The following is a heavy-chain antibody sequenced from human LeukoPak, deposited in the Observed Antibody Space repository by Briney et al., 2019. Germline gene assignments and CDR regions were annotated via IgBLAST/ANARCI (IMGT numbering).Heavy chain of an antibody. CDR1: GYSFTSYW. J-gene: IGHJ4*02. CDR2: IVPSDSYT. V-gene: IGHV5-10-1*01. D-gene: IGHD1-26*01. Sequence: GESLKISCKGSGYSFTSYWISWVPQMPGKGLEWMGRIVPSDSYTNYRPSFQGQVTISVDKSNSTAYLQWSSLKASDTAMYYCATRSPHSGSFDYWGQGTLVTVSS. CDR3: ATRSPHSGSFDY.